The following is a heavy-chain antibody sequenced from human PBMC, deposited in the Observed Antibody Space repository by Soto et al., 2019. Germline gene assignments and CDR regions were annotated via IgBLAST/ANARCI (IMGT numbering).Heavy chain of an antibody. D-gene: IGHD3-22*01. V-gene: IGHV3-11*06. Sequence: RWGSLRLSCAASGFTFSDYYMSWIRQAPGKGLEWVSYISSSSSYTNYADSVKGRFTISRDNAKNSLYLQMNSLRAEDTAVYYCATAPDYYDSSGYQYYYYYGMDVWGQGTTVTVSS. J-gene: IGHJ6*02. CDR2: ISSSSSYT. CDR1: GFTFSDYY. CDR3: ATAPDYYDSSGYQYYYYYGMDV.